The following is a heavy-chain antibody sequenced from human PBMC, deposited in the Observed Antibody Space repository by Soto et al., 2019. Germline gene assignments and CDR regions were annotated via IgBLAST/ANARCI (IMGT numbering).Heavy chain of an antibody. V-gene: IGHV3-74*01. CDR3: ARVAMARACNV. Sequence: VQLVESGGGLVQPGGSLRLSCAASGFTFSSYWMHWVRQAPGKGLVWVSQINCDGSRTRYADSVNGRFTISRDNAKNTVYLQMNSLRAEDTAVYYCARVAMARACNVWGQGTMVTVSS. J-gene: IGHJ6*02. CDR1: GFTFSSYW. CDR2: INCDGSRT. D-gene: IGHD5-18*01.